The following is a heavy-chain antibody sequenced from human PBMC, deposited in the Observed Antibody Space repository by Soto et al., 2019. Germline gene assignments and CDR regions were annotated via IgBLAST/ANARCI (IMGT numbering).Heavy chain of an antibody. V-gene: IGHV3-7*01. J-gene: IGHJ4*02. CDR2: IKQDGSEK. Sequence: GGSLRLSCAASGFTFSSYWMSWVRQAPGKGLEWVANIKQDGSEKYYVDSVKGRFTISRDNAKNSLYLQMNSLRAEDTAVYYCAREGSSYGSDFDYWGQGTLVTVSS. D-gene: IGHD5-18*01. CDR1: GFTFSSYW. CDR3: AREGSSYGSDFDY.